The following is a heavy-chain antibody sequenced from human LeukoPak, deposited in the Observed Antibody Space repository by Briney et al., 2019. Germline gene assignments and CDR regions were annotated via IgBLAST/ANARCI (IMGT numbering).Heavy chain of an antibody. CDR3: AKAHLWFGEFWFDP. D-gene: IGHD3-10*01. J-gene: IGHJ5*02. CDR2: ISWNSGSI. V-gene: IGHV3-9*01. CDR1: GFTFDDYA. Sequence: GGSLRLSCAASGFTFDDYAMHWVRQAPGKGLEWVSGISWNSGSIGYADSVKGRFTISRDSAKNSLYLQMNSLRAEDTALYYCAKAHLWFGEFWFDPWGQGTLVTVSS.